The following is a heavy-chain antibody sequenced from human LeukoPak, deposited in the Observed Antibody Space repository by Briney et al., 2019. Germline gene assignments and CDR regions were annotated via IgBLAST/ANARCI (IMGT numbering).Heavy chain of an antibody. CDR2: ISTYNGNT. Sequence: ASVKVSCKASGYTFSNYAINWVRQAPGQGLEWMGWISTYNGNTNYAQKLQDRVTMTTDTSTSTAYMELRSLRSDDTAVYYCARGNYCSGGSCYDGAFDYWGQGALVTVS. J-gene: IGHJ4*02. CDR1: GYTFSNYA. D-gene: IGHD2-15*01. V-gene: IGHV1-18*01. CDR3: ARGNYCSGGSCYDGAFDY.